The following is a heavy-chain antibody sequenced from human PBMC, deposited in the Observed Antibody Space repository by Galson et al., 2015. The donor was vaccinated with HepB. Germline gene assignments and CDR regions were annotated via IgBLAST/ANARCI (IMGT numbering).Heavy chain of an antibody. V-gene: IGHV1-46*04. J-gene: IGHJ6*02. CDR1: GYTFTSYY. Sequence: SVKVSCKASGYTFTSYYMHWVRQAPGQGLEWMGIINPSGGSTSYAQKLQGRVTMTRDTSTSTVYMELSSLRSEDTAVYYCARETTVAAADYYYYGMDVWGQGTTVTVSS. D-gene: IGHD6-25*01. CDR3: ARETTVAAADYYYYGMDV. CDR2: INPSGGST.